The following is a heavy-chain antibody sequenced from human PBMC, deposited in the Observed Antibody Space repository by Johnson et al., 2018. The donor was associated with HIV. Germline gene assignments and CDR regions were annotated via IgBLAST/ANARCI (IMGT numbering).Heavy chain of an antibody. CDR1: GFTFSDFY. CDR2: ISSSGNTM. J-gene: IGHJ3*02. D-gene: IGHD6-6*01. Sequence: QVQLVESGGGLVNPGGSLRLSCAASGFTFSDFYMSWIRQAPGKGLVWVSYISSSGNTMYYADSVKGRFTISRDNSKNTLYLQMNSLRAEDTAVYYCARDITAARPSAFDIWGQGTMVTVSS. CDR3: ARDITAARPSAFDI. V-gene: IGHV3-11*04.